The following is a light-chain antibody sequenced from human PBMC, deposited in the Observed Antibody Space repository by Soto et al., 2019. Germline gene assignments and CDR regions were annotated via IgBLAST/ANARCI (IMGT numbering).Light chain of an antibody. Sequence: EIVLTQSPATLSLSPGERATLSCMASQSVSTYLVWYQQKPGQAPRLLIFGASNRATGIPARFSGSGSGTDFTLTISSLEPEDFAVYYCQQRSNWPITFGEGTRREIK. CDR1: QSVSTY. V-gene: IGKV3-11*01. CDR2: GAS. CDR3: QQRSNWPIT. J-gene: IGKJ5*01.